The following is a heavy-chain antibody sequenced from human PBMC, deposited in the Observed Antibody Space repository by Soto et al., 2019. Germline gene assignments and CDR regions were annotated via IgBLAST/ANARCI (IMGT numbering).Heavy chain of an antibody. CDR1: GGSISSGSYY. CDR2: IYYTWST. CDR3: ARDSRSLTADQWRAYFDL. V-gene: IGHV4-31*03. Sequence: QVQLQESGPGLLKPSETLSLTCTVSGGSISSGSYYWSWVRQHPGKGLEWIGYIYYTWSTYYDPSLKSRVTMSVDTSKNQFSLKLTSVTAADTAIYYCARDSRSLTADQWRAYFDLWGRGTLVTVSS. D-gene: IGHD2-21*01. J-gene: IGHJ2*01.